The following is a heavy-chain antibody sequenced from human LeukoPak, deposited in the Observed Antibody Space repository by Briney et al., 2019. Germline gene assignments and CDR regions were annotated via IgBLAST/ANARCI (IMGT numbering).Heavy chain of an antibody. V-gene: IGHV1-2*04. Sequence: PGASVKVSCKASGYTFTGYYMNWVRQAPGQGLELMGWINPNSGGTNYAQKFQGWVTMTRDTSISTAYMELSRLRSDDTAVYYCARVSHSGYEGDLDYWGQGTLVTVSS. CDR3: ARVSHSGYEGDLDY. D-gene: IGHD5-12*01. J-gene: IGHJ4*02. CDR2: INPNSGGT. CDR1: GYTFTGYY.